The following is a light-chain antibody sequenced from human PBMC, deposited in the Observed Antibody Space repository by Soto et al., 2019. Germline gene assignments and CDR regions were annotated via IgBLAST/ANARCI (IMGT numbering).Light chain of an antibody. Sequence: EIVLTQSPATLSLSPGERATLSCRASQSVSNYLAWYQQKPGQAPRLLIYEASNRASGIPARFSGRGSGTDFTLTISRLEPEDFAVYYCQQRSYWLSFGGGTKVEIK. CDR2: EAS. V-gene: IGKV3-11*01. J-gene: IGKJ4*01. CDR1: QSVSNY. CDR3: QQRSYWLS.